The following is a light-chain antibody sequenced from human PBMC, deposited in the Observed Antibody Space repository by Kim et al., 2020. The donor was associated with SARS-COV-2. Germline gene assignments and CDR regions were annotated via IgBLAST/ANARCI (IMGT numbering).Light chain of an antibody. V-gene: IGLV3-19*01. Sequence: ALGQTGRITLQGDSLRSYSASWFQQKPGQAPVVVIYGYNKRPSGIPDRFSGSSSGNTASLGITGAQAEDEADYYCNSRDTSGNHLLFGGGTQLTVL. CDR2: GYN. J-gene: IGLJ3*02. CDR1: SLRSYS. CDR3: NSRDTSGNHLL.